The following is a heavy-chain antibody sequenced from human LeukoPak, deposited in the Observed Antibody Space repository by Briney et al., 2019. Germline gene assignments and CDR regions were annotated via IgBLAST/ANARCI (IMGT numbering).Heavy chain of an antibody. CDR1: GFTFSDDG. D-gene: IGHD2-15*01. CDR3: VREGIGGTFYRGNFDH. Sequence: GGSLRLSCIASGFTFSDDGMHWVRQAPGKGLEWVALIWKDGSQTFYGDSVKGRFIISRDNSRNTLDLQMYSLSAEDTAVYYCVREGIGGTFYRGNFDHWGQGTLVTVSS. J-gene: IGHJ4*02. CDR2: IWKDGSQT. V-gene: IGHV3-33*01.